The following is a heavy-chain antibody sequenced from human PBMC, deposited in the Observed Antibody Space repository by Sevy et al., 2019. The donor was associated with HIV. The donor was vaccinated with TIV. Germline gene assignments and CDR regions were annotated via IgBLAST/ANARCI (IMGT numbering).Heavy chain of an antibody. CDR2: FDPEDGEI. CDR3: ATGREYYDENSGYFDY. J-gene: IGHJ4*02. D-gene: IGHD3-22*01. V-gene: IGHV1-24*01. Sequence: ASVKVPCKISGYRLSELSMHWVRQAPGKGLEWMGRFDPEDGEIIYAQKFQGRVTVTEDTSTDTAYMELSRLRSEDTAGYYCATGREYYDENSGYFDYWGPGTLVTVSS. CDR1: GYRLSELS.